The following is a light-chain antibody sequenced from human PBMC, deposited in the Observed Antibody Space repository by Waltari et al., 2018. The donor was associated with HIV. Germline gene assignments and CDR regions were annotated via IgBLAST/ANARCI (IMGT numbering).Light chain of an antibody. CDR1: SSNIGTNS. V-gene: IGLV1-51*01. Sequence: QPVLPQPPSVSAAPAQKVTISCSGSSSNIGTNSVSWYQQLPGTAPKLAVYDMNGEPLGILGRVPGPKSGTSATLVITGLQTWDEADYYCGTWDSSRSAVVFGGGTKLSVL. CDR2: DMN. CDR3: GTWDSSRSAVV. J-gene: IGLJ2*01.